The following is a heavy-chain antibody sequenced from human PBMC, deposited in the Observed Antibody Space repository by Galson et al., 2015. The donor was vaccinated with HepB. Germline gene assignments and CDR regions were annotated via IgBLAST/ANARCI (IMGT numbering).Heavy chain of an antibody. D-gene: IGHD4-23*01. J-gene: IGHJ6*02. CDR2: ISSSSSYI. CDR3: ARRGDYGGNNGMDV. V-gene: IGHV3-21*01. CDR1: GFTFSSYS. Sequence: SLRLSCAAPGFTFSSYSMNWVRQAPGKGLEWVSSISSSSSYIYYADSVKGRFTISRDNAKYSLYLQMNSLRAGDTAVYYCARRGDYGGNNGMDVWGQGTTVTVSS.